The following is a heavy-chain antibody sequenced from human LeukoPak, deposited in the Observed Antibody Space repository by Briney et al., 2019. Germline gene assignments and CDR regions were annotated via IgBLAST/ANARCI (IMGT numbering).Heavy chain of an antibody. CDR3: AEGGNSSINY. CDR2: ISSDASYD. D-gene: IGHD4-11*01. CDR1: GFTFSGSA. Sequence: PGGSLKLSCAASGFTFSGSAMHWVRQAPGKGLEWVAHISSDASYDHYVDSVKGRFTISRDNSKNTLYLQVDSVRGEDTAVYYCAEGGNSSINYWGQGTLVTVSS. V-gene: IGHV3-30*18. J-gene: IGHJ4*02.